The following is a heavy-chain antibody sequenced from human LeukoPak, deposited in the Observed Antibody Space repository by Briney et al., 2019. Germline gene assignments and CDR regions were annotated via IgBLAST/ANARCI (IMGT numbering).Heavy chain of an antibody. D-gene: IGHD3-10*02. J-gene: IGHJ6*04. CDR3: AELGITMIGGV. V-gene: IGHV3-48*03. Sequence: GGSLRLSCAASGFTFSSYEMNWVRQAPGKGLEWVSYISSSGSTIYYADSVKGRFTISRDNAKNSLYLQMNSLRAEDTTVYCAELGITMIGGVWGKGTTVTISS. CDR1: GFTFSSYE. CDR2: ISSSGSTI.